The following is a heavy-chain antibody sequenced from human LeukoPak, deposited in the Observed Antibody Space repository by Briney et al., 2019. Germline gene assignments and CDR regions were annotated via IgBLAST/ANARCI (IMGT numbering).Heavy chain of an antibody. CDR3: AKDDSSGYYPYYFDY. J-gene: IGHJ4*02. CDR2: ISGSGGST. Sequence: GGSLRLSCAASGFTFSSYSMNWVRQAPGKGLEWVSAISGSGGSTYYADSVKGRFTISRDNSKNTLYLQMNSLRAEDTAVYYCAKDDSSGYYPYYFDYWGQGTLVTVSS. D-gene: IGHD3-22*01. CDR1: GFTFSSYS. V-gene: IGHV3-23*01.